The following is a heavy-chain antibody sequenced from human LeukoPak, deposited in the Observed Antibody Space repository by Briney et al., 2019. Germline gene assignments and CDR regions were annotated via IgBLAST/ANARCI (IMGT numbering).Heavy chain of an antibody. CDR2: IYPGDSDT. CDR1: GYRFTSYW. CDR3: ARRHYSSNGFDY. V-gene: IGHV5-51*01. D-gene: IGHD2-2*01. Sequence: GESLKTPFNGSGYRFTSYWIGWVRPVPGKGLEWMGIIYPGDSDTRYSPSFQGQVTISADKSISTAYLQWSSLKAADTAMYYCARRHYSSNGFDYWGQGTLVTVSS. J-gene: IGHJ4*01.